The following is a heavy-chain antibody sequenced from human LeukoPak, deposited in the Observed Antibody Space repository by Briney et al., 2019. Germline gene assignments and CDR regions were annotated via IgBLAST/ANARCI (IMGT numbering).Heavy chain of an antibody. CDR3: AREPSAMIL. CDR1: GFTFSTYS. V-gene: IGHV3-21*01. D-gene: IGHD5-18*01. Sequence: PGGSLRLSCAASGFTFSTYSMNWVRQTPGKGLEWVSSISSSSTYIYYADSVKGRFTISRDNAKNSLYLQMNSLRVEDTAVYYCAREPSAMILWGQGTLVTVSS. CDR2: ISSSSTYI. J-gene: IGHJ4*02.